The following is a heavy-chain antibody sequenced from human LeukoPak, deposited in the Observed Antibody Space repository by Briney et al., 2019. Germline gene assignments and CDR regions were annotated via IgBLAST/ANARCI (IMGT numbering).Heavy chain of an antibody. CDR3: AKDPVARGYYDY. V-gene: IGHV3-23*01. J-gene: IGHJ4*02. CDR1: GFTFSSYA. CDR2: ISGSGGST. D-gene: IGHD5-18*01. Sequence: GGSLRLSCAASGFTFSSYAMSWVRQAPGKGLEWVSAISGSGGSTYYADSVKGRFTIPRDNSKNTLYLQMNSLRAEDTAVYYCAKDPVARGYYDYWGQGTLVTVSS.